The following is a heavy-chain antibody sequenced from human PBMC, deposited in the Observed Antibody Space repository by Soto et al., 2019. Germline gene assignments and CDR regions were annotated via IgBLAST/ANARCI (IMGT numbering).Heavy chain of an antibody. CDR1: GFTFSSYS. V-gene: IGHV3-48*02. CDR2: ISSSSTI. D-gene: IGHD3-9*01. J-gene: IGHJ3*02. Sequence: PGGSLRLSCAASGFTFSSYSMNWVRQAPGKGLEWVSYISSSSTIYYADSVKGRFTISRDNAKNSLYLQMNSLRDEDTAVYYCASDILTGYYKVGSDAFDIWGQGTMVTVSS. CDR3: ASDILTGYYKVGSDAFDI.